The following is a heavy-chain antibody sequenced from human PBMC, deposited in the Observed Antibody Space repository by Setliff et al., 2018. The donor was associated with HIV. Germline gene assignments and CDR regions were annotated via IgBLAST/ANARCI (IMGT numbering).Heavy chain of an antibody. Sequence: PSETLSLTCTVSGGSVSSGGYYWSWIRQHPGKGLGWIGYIYYSGKNYYNPSLKSRVTISLDRSKNQFSLKLTSVTAADTAVYYCASCLQNYDSSGYYTNYFDYWGQGTLVTVSS. D-gene: IGHD3-22*01. CDR3: ASCLQNYDSSGYYTNYFDY. J-gene: IGHJ4*02. CDR1: GGSVSSGGYY. CDR2: IYYSGKN. V-gene: IGHV4-31*03.